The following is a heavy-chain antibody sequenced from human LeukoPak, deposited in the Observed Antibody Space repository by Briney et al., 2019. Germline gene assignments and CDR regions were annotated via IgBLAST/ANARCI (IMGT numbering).Heavy chain of an antibody. J-gene: IGHJ4*02. D-gene: IGHD2-21*02. CDR2: LNPKSGDT. CDR3: ARGTALSSPLEY. V-gene: IGHV1-8*02. Sequence: ASVKVSCKASGYTFTSYGISWVRQAPGQRLEWMGRLNPKSGDTGYAQKFQGRVAMTRNTSITTAYMEVSSLTSEDTAVYYCARGTALSSPLEYWGQGTLVTVSS. CDR1: GYTFTSYG.